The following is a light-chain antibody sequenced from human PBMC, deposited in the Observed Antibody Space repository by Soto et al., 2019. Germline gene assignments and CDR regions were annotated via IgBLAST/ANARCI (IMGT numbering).Light chain of an antibody. CDR3: SAWDDSLSGPV. CDR2: RNN. V-gene: IGLV1-47*01. CDR1: SSNIGSNY. Sequence: QSVLTQPPSASGTPGQRVTISCSGSSSNIGSNYVYWYQQLPGPAPKLLIYRNNQRPSGVPTRFSGSKSGTAAALAISGLGSEDEADYYCSAWDDSLSGPVFVGGTKLTVL. J-gene: IGLJ2*01.